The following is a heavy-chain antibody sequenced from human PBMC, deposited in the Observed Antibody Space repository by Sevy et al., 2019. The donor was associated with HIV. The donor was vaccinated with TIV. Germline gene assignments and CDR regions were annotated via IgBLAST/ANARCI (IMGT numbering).Heavy chain of an antibody. CDR3: ASGPTDNDQFYGMDV. J-gene: IGHJ6*02. Sequence: SESLSLTCTVSGASVSSVSNYWIWIRQPPGNGLEWMGYISDSGSTNYNPSLKRRVTISVDMSKNQFSLNLTSMTAADAAVYYCASGPTDNDQFYGMDVWGQGTMVTVSS. V-gene: IGHV4-61*01. D-gene: IGHD1-1*01. CDR2: ISDSGST. CDR1: GASVSSVSNY.